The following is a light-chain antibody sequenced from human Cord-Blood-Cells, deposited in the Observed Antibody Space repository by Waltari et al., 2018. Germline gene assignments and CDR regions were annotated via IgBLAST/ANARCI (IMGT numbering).Light chain of an antibody. CDR1: SSNIGAGYD. CDR2: GNS. J-gene: IGLJ3*02. Sequence: QSVLTQPPSVSGAPGQRATISCTWGSSNIGAGYDLHWYQQLPGTAPKLLIYGNSNRPSGVPDRCSGSKSGTSASLAITGLQAEDEADYYCQSYDSSLSGWVFGGGTKLTVL. V-gene: IGLV1-40*01. CDR3: QSYDSSLSGWV.